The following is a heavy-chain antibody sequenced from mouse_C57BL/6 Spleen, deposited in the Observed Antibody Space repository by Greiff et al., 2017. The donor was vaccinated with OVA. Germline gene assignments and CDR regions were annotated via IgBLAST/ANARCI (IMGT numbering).Heavy chain of an antibody. CDR3: AREGRCYFDY. J-gene: IGHJ2*01. Sequence: EVQLQQSGPELVKPGASVKISCKASGYTFTDYYMTWVKQSPGKSLEWIGDINPNNGGTCYNQKFTGKATLTVDKSSSTAYMELRSRTSEDSAVYYWAREGRCYFDYWGQGTTRTGSS. CDR2: INPNNGGT. CDR1: GYTFTDYY. D-gene: IGHD3-3*01. V-gene: IGHV1-26*01.